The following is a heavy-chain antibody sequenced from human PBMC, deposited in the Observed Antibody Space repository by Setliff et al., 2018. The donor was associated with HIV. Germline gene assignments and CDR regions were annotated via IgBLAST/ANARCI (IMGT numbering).Heavy chain of an antibody. Sequence: GGSLRLSCAASGFTFTSYWMIWVRQAPGKGLEWVANINQDGSEKNYVDSVKGRFTISRDNTRSSLFLHMDSLTAEDTAVYYCVKGQFLEWFNWFDPWGQGTLVTVSS. V-gene: IGHV3-7*01. J-gene: IGHJ5*02. CDR2: INQDGSEK. D-gene: IGHD3-3*01. CDR1: GFTFTSYW. CDR3: VKGQFLEWFNWFDP.